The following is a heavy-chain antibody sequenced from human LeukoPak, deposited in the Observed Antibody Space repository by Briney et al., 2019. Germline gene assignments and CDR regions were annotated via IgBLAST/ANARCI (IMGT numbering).Heavy chain of an antibody. J-gene: IGHJ5*02. V-gene: IGHV4-61*01. CDR1: GGSISSSSNS. Sequence: MSSETLSLTCTVSGGSISSSSNSWGWIRQPAGKGLEWIGYIYYSGSTNYNPSLKSRVTISVDTSKNQFSLKLSSVTAADTAVYYCAREYYYDSSGYYQGGLDPWGQGTLVTVSS. CDR2: IYYSGST. CDR3: AREYYYDSSGYYQGGLDP. D-gene: IGHD3-22*01.